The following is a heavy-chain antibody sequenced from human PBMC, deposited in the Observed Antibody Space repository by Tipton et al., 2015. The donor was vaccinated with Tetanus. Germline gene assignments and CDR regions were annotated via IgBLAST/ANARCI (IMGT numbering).Heavy chain of an antibody. CDR1: GFMFSTNW. J-gene: IGHJ6*03. V-gene: IGHV3-7*01. Sequence: SLRLSCEASGFMFSTNWMSWVRQAPGKGLEWVANIRQDGNIQYYVDSVKGRFTISRDNAKNSLYLQMNSLRAEDTAVYYCARDRGEDWTNFYYMDVWGKGATVTVSS. CDR3: ARDRGEDWTNFYYMDV. D-gene: IGHD3/OR15-3a*01. CDR2: IRQDGNIQ.